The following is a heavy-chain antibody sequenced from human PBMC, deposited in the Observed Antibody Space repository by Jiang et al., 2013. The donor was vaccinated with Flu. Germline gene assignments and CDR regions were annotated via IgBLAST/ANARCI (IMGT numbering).Heavy chain of an antibody. CDR2: IKQDGSEK. D-gene: IGHD3-3*01. Sequence: GGGLVQPGGSLRLSCAASGFTFSSYWMSWVRQAPGKGLEWVANIKQDGSEKYYVDSVKGRFTISRDNAKNSLYLQMNSLRAEDTAVYYCAREESNYDFWSGYYEGDFMGYYFDYWGQGTPVTVAS. CDR3: AREESNYDFWSGYYEGDFMGYYFDY. CDR1: GFTFSSYW. V-gene: IGHV3-7*01. J-gene: IGHJ4*02.